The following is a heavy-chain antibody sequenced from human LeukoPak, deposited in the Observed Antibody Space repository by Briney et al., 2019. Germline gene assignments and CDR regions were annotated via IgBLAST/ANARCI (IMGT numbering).Heavy chain of an antibody. Sequence: AGGSLRLSCAASGFTFSSYAMSWVCRAPGRGLEWVSGITTTGNTYYADSVKGRFTISRDNSKNTLYLQMNSLRAEDTAVYYCASRRYCTSTTCPYYFDYWGQGTLVTVSS. CDR3: ASRRYCTSTTCPYYFDY. J-gene: IGHJ4*02. CDR1: GFTFSSYA. D-gene: IGHD2-2*01. CDR2: ITTTGNT. V-gene: IGHV3-23*01.